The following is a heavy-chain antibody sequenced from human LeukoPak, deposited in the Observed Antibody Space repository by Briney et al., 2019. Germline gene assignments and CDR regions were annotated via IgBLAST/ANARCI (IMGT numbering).Heavy chain of an antibody. Sequence: EASVKVSCKASGYTFTSYDINWVRQATGQGLEWMGWVNPNSGNTGYAQKFQGRVTMTRNTSISTAYMELSSLRSEDTAVYYCARGSHLGPFYYFDYWGQGTLVTVSS. D-gene: IGHD7-27*01. V-gene: IGHV1-8*01. CDR3: ARGSHLGPFYYFDY. CDR2: VNPNSGNT. J-gene: IGHJ4*02. CDR1: GYTFTSYD.